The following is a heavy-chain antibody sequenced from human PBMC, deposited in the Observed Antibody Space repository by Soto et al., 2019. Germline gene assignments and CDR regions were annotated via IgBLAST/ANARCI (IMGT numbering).Heavy chain of an antibody. CDR2: INPNSGGT. D-gene: IGHD3-10*01. V-gene: IGHV1-2*02. J-gene: IGHJ4*02. CDR3: ARVERKVYYYGSGSSPHFDY. CDR1: GYTFTGYY. Sequence: ASVKVSCKASGYTFTGYYMHWVRQAPGQGLEWMGWINPNSGGTNYAQKFQGRVTMTRDTSISTAYMELSRLRSDDTAVYYCARVERKVYYYGSGSSPHFDYWGQGTLVTVSS.